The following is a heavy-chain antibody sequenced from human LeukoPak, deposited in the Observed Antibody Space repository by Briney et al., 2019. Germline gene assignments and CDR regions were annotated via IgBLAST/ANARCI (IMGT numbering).Heavy chain of an antibody. CDR2: ISAYNGNT. V-gene: IGHV1-18*01. Sequence: ASVKVSCKASGYTFTSYGISWVRQAPGQGLEWMGWISAYNGNTKYAQKLQGRVTMTTDTSTSTAYMELRSLRSDDTAVYYCARDSFSYDSSGRDAFDIWGQGTMVTVSS. D-gene: IGHD3-22*01. J-gene: IGHJ3*02. CDR3: ARDSFSYDSSGRDAFDI. CDR1: GYTFTSYG.